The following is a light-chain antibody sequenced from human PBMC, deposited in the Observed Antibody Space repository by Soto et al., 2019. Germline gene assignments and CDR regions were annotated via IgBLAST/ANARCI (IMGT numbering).Light chain of an antibody. J-gene: IGKJ1*01. CDR1: QSISTY. V-gene: IGKV1-39*01. CDR2: AAS. CDR3: QKYDSAPWT. Sequence: DIQLTHSYSSLSESVGARVTLXWRANQSISTYLNWYQQKLGKAPKSLIYAASKLQSGVPSRFSGSGSGTDFTLTISNLQPEDVATYYCQKYDSAPWTFGQGTKVDIK.